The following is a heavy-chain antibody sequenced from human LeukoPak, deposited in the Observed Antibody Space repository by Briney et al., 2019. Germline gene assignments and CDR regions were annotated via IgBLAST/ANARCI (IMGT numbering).Heavy chain of an antibody. J-gene: IGHJ4*02. V-gene: IGHV4-34*01. CDR3: ARGVSDQN. Sequence: SETLSLTCAVYSGSFSGYYGSWICQSRGKGLEWIGEISHSGSTYYNPSLKSRITISLDTSKNQFSLKLTSVTAADTAVYYCARGVSDQNWGQGTLVTVSS. CDR2: ISHSGST. CDR1: SGSFSGYY.